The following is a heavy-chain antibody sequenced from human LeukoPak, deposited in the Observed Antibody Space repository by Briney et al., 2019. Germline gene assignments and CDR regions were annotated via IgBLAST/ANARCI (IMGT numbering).Heavy chain of an antibody. Sequence: TTGGSLRLSCAASGFTFSSYSMNWVRQAPGKGLEWVSSISSSSSYIYYADSVKGRFTISRDNAKNSLYLQMNSLRAEDTAVYYCARDPYSSSWSAYWYFDLWGRGTLVTVSS. CDR1: GFTFSSYS. D-gene: IGHD6-13*01. V-gene: IGHV3-21*01. J-gene: IGHJ2*01. CDR3: ARDPYSSSWSAYWYFDL. CDR2: ISSSSSYI.